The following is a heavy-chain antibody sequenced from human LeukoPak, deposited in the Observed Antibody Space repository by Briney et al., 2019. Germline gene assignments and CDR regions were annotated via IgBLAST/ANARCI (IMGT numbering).Heavy chain of an antibody. Sequence: PGGSLRLSCAASGFTFSSYAMSWVRQAPGKGLEWVSAISGSGGSTYYADSVKGRFTISRDNPKNTLYLQMNSLRAEDTAVYYCAKEQFIVVVTAILDYWGQGTLVTVSS. CDR1: GFTFSSYA. CDR2: ISGSGGST. V-gene: IGHV3-23*01. CDR3: AKEQFIVVVTAILDY. J-gene: IGHJ4*02. D-gene: IGHD2-21*02.